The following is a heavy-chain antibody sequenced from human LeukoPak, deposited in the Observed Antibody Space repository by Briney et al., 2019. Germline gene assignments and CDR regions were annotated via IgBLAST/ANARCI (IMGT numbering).Heavy chain of an antibody. V-gene: IGHV1-2*04. D-gene: IGHD6-13*01. Sequence: ASVKVSCKASGYTFTGYYMHWVRQAPGQGLEWMGWINPNSGGTNYAQKFQGWVTMTRDTSISTAYMELSRLRSDDTAVYYCARAGSSSWYSWFDPWGQGTLVTVSS. CDR3: ARAGSSSWYSWFDP. J-gene: IGHJ5*02. CDR1: GYTFTGYY. CDR2: INPNSGGT.